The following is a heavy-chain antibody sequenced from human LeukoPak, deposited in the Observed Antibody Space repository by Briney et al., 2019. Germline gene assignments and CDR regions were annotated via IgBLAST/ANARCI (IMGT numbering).Heavy chain of an antibody. CDR1: GGTFSSYA. CDR3: ARDQYSYGEIDY. D-gene: IGHD5-18*01. Sequence: SVQVSCKASGGTFSSYAISWVRQAPGQGLEWMGGIIPIFGTANYAQKFQGRVTITADESTSTAYMELSSLRSEDTAVYYCARDQYSYGEIDYWGQGTLVTVSS. CDR2: IIPIFGTA. J-gene: IGHJ4*02. V-gene: IGHV1-69*13.